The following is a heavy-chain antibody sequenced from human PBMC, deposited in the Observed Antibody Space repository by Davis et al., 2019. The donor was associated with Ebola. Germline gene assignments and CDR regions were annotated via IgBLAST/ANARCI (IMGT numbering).Heavy chain of an antibody. CDR2: IIPIFGTA. CDR1: GYTFTSYG. Sequence: SVKVSCKASGYTFTSYGISWVRQAPGQGLEWMGGIIPIFGTANYAQKFQGRVTITADKSTSTAYMELSSLRSEDTAVYYCARGGLKSGYDSGDYWGQGTLVTVSS. CDR3: ARGGLKSGYDSGDY. D-gene: IGHD5-12*01. V-gene: IGHV1-69*06. J-gene: IGHJ4*02.